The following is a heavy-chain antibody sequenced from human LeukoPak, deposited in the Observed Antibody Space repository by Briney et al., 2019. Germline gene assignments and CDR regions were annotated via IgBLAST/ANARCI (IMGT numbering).Heavy chain of an antibody. J-gene: IGHJ4*02. D-gene: IGHD7-27*01. Sequence: GGSLRLSCAASGFTFSSYAMSWVRQAPGKGLEWVSAITSSGSTTYYGDSVKGRFPISRDNSENTLYLQMSSLRADETALYYCAKGSNWGSGYYFDFWGQGALVTVSS. CDR1: GFTFSSYA. CDR3: AKGSNWGSGYYFDF. V-gene: IGHV3-23*02. CDR2: ITSSGSTT.